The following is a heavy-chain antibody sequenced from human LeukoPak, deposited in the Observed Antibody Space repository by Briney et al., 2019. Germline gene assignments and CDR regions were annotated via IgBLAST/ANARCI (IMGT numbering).Heavy chain of an antibody. D-gene: IGHD4-17*01. J-gene: IGHJ4*02. V-gene: IGHV3-53*01. CDR3: ARGKDVTTLDY. CDR1: GFTVSSNY. Sequence: GGSLRLSCAASGFTVSSNYMSWVRRAPGKGLEWVSVIYSGGSTYYADSVKGRFTISRDNSKNTLYLQMNSLRAEDTAVYYCARGKDVTTLDYWGQGTLVTVSS. CDR2: IYSGGST.